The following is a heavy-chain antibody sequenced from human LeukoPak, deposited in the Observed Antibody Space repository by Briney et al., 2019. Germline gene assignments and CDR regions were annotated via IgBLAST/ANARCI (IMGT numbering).Heavy chain of an antibody. V-gene: IGHV3-30-3*01. CDR1: GFTFSSYA. J-gene: IGHJ5*02. CDR3: ARDAPSYYDSSGQSWFDP. Sequence: QPGGSLRLSCAASGFTFSSYAMHWVRQAPGKGLEWVAVISYDGSNKYYADSVKGRFTISRDNSKNTLYLQMNSLRAEDTAVYYCARDAPSYYDSSGQSWFDPWGQGTLVTVSS. D-gene: IGHD3-22*01. CDR2: ISYDGSNK.